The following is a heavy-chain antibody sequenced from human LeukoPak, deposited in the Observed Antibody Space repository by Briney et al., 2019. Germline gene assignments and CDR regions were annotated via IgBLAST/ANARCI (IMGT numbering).Heavy chain of an antibody. Sequence: GGSLRLSCAASGFTVSSNYMSWVRQAPGKGLEWVSVIYSGGSTYYADSVKGRFTISRDNSKSTLYLQMNSLRAEDTAVYYCARELGLVATSDWGQGTLVTVSS. CDR2: IYSGGST. D-gene: IGHD5-12*01. CDR3: ARELGLVATSD. V-gene: IGHV3-66*02. CDR1: GFTVSSNY. J-gene: IGHJ4*02.